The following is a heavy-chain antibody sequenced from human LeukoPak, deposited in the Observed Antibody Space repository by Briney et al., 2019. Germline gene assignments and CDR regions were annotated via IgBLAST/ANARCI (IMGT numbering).Heavy chain of an antibody. CDR2: IQYDGSNK. CDR1: GFTFSSYG. Sequence: GGSLRLSCAASGFTFSSYGMHWVRQAPGKGLEWVAFIQYDGSNKYYADSVKGRFTISRDNSKNKLYLQMNSLRSDDTAVYYCARDDASAVAYWGQGTLVTVSS. D-gene: IGHD6-19*01. J-gene: IGHJ4*02. CDR3: ARDDASAVAY. V-gene: IGHV3-30*02.